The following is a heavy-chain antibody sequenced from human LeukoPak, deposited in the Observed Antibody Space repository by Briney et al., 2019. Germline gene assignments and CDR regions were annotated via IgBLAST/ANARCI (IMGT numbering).Heavy chain of an antibody. Sequence: GGSLRLSCAASGFTFSTYGMHGVRQAPGKGLEWVAVIWYDGSNKYYADSVRGRFTISRDNFKNTLYLHMTSLRAEDTAVYYCARDLEIGSSSYYFDYWGQGTLVTVSS. J-gene: IGHJ4*02. V-gene: IGHV3-33*01. CDR2: IWYDGSNK. CDR1: GFTFSTYG. CDR3: ARDLEIGSSSYYFDY. D-gene: IGHD3-3*01.